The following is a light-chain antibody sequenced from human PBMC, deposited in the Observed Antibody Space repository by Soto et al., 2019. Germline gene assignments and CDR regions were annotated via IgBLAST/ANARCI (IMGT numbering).Light chain of an antibody. Sequence: DIVMTQSPDSLPVSLGERATINCKSSQSVFWNYNNQNYLAWYQQRPGQPPKVLIYGASTRESGVPDRFSGSGSGTDFTLTISSLQAEDVAVYYCQQYYSTLWTFGQGTKVDIK. J-gene: IGKJ1*01. CDR3: QQYYSTLWT. CDR2: GAS. V-gene: IGKV4-1*01. CDR1: QSVFWNYNNQNY.